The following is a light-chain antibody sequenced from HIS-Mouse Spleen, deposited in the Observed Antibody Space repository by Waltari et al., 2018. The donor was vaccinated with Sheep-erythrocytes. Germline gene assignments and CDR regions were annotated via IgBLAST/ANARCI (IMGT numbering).Light chain of an antibody. CDR2: DVS. CDR3: CSYAGSYTFWV. J-gene: IGLJ3*02. CDR1: SSAVGGYNY. Sequence: QSALTQPRSVSGSPGQSFTISCTGTSSAVGGYNYVSWYQQHPGKAPKLMIYDVSKRPSGVPDRFSGSKSGNTASLTISGLQAEDEADYYCCSYAGSYTFWVFGGGTKLTVL. V-gene: IGLV2-11*01.